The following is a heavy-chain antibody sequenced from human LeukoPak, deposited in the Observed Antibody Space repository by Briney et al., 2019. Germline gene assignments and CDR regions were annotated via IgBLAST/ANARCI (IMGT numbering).Heavy chain of an antibody. V-gene: IGHV3-20*04. D-gene: IGHD3-10*02. Sequence: GGSLRLSCAASGFTFDDYGMTWVRQAPGKGLEWVSGINWTGGSTAYADSVKGRFTISRDNAKNSLYLQMNSLRAEDTTLYYCAELGITMIGGVWGKGTTVTISS. J-gene: IGHJ6*04. CDR2: INWTGGST. CDR1: GFTFDDYG. CDR3: AELGITMIGGV.